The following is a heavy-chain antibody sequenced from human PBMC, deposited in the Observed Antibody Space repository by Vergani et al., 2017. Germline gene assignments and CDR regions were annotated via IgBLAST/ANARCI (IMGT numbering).Heavy chain of an antibody. CDR2: INHSGST. D-gene: IGHD1-7*01. CDR1: GGSISSGNY. V-gene: IGHV4-4*02. CDR3: ARGFQLELRPTWFDP. Sequence: QVQLQESGPGLVKPSQTLSLTCTVSGGSISSGNYWTWIRQHPGKGLEWIGEINHSGSTNYNPSPKSRVTISVDTSKNQFSLKLSSVTAADTAVYYCARGFQLELRPTWFDPWGQGTLVTGSS. J-gene: IGHJ5*02.